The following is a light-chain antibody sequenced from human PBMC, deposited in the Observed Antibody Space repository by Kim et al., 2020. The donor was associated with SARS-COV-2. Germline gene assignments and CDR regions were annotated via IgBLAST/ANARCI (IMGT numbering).Light chain of an antibody. CDR3: QQSYSTPYT. J-gene: IGKJ2*01. CDR2: AAS. CDR1: QSISSY. Sequence: SASVGDRVTITGRASQSISSYLNWYQQKPGKAPKLLIYAASSLQSGVPSRFSGSGSGTDFTLTISSLQPEDFATYYCQQSYSTPYTVGQGTRLEI. V-gene: IGKV1-39*01.